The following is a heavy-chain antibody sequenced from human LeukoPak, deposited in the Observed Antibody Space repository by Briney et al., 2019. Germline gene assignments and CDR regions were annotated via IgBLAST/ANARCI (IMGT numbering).Heavy chain of an antibody. CDR1: GFTFTTYS. J-gene: IGHJ6*03. V-gene: IGHV3-66*01. D-gene: IGHD3-9*01. CDR3: ARENYDILTGYYDYYYYYYMDV. CDR2: IYSGGST. Sequence: GSLRLSCAASGFTFTTYSMNWVRQAPGKGLEWVSVIYSGGSTYYADSVKGRFTISRDNSKNTLYLQMNSLRAEDTAVYYCARENYDILTGYYDYYYYYYMDVWGKGTTVTVSS.